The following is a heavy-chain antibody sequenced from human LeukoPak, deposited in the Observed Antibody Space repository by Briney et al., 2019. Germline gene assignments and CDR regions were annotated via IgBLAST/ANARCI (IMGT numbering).Heavy chain of an antibody. D-gene: IGHD4-17*01. J-gene: IGHJ4*02. Sequence: GGSLRLSCAASGITVSDNYMSWVRQTPGKGLEWASTLYPAGDTYFADSVRGRFTISRDISKNTVYLQMGSLRAEDTAVYFCARVHFPYGDFDYWGQGALVTVSS. CDR2: LYPAGDT. V-gene: IGHV3-53*01. CDR3: ARVHFPYGDFDY. CDR1: GITVSDNY.